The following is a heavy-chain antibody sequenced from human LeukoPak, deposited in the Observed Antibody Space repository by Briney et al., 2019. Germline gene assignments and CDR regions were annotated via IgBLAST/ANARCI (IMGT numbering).Heavy chain of an antibody. Sequence: TGGSLRLSCAASGFTVNKYEIHWVRQAPGKGLEWISYINGGATTTNYADSVWGRFTISRDDAQNSVHLQMNSLRDEDTAVYYCVRGRLLRSTKYFDYWGQGALVTVSS. D-gene: IGHD2-21*02. CDR2: INGGATTT. CDR1: GFTVNKYE. V-gene: IGHV3-48*03. CDR3: VRGRLLRSTKYFDY. J-gene: IGHJ4*02.